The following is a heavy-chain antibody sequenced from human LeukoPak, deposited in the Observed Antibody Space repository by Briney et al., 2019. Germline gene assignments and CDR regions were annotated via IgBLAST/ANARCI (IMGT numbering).Heavy chain of an antibody. J-gene: IGHJ3*02. Sequence: GGSLRLSCAASGFTFSNAWMSWVRQAPGKGLEWVGRIKSKTDGGTTDYAAPVKGRFTISRDDSKNTLYLQMNSLRAEDTAVYYCARVHTVTTDDAFDIWGQGTMVTVSS. CDR1: GFTFSNAW. CDR2: IKSKTDGGTT. V-gene: IGHV3-15*01. CDR3: ARVHTVTTDDAFDI. D-gene: IGHD4-17*01.